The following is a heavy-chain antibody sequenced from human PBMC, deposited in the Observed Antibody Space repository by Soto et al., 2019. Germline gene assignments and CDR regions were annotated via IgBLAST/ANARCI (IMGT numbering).Heavy chain of an antibody. Sequence: SETLSLTCAVYGGSFSGYYWSWIRQPPGKGLEWIGEINHSGSTNYNPSLKSRVTISVDTSKNQFSLKLSSVTAADTAVYYCARASTYYEVWSGYKPSHWFDPWGQGTLVTVAS. CDR3: ARASTYYEVWSGYKPSHWFDP. J-gene: IGHJ5*02. CDR2: INHSGST. D-gene: IGHD3-3*01. CDR1: GGSFSGYY. V-gene: IGHV4-34*01.